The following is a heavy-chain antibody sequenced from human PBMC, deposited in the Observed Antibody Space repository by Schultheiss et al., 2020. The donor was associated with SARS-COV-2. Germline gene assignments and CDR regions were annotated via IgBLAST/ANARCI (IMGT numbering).Heavy chain of an antibody. D-gene: IGHD4/OR15-4a*01. CDR3: ARVLITRRYYGMDV. CDR1: GYSISSGYY. V-gene: IGHV4-61*01. J-gene: IGHJ6*02. CDR2: IYYSGST. Sequence: SQTLSLTCAVSGYSISSGYYWSWIRQPPGKGLEWIGYIYYSGSTYYNPSLKSRVTISVDTSKNQFSLKLSSVTAADTAVYYCARVLITRRYYGMDVWGQGTTVTVSS.